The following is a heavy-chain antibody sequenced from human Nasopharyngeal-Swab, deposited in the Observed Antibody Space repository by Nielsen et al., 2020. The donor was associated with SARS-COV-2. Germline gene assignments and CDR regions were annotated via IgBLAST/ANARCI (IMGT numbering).Heavy chain of an antibody. D-gene: IGHD3-16*02. J-gene: IGHJ4*02. Sequence: RQAPGKGLEWVSYISNSGSTIYYADSVKGRFTISRDNAKNSLYLQMNSLRAEDTAVYYCAREGATWGVWGSYRQHYFDYWGQGTLVTVSS. CDR2: ISNSGSTI. CDR3: AREGATWGVWGSYRQHYFDY. V-gene: IGHV3-11*01.